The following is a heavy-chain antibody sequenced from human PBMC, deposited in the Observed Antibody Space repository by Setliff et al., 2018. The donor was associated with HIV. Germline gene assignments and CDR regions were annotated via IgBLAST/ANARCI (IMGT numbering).Heavy chain of an antibody. D-gene: IGHD6-6*01. V-gene: IGHV4-59*01. Sequence: PSETLSLTCTGSGGSISSYYWSWIRQSPGKGLEWLGYIYYSGSTNYNPSLKSRVTISVDTSKNQFSLTLNSVTAADTAVYYCARGPAGRLVFLSYWGQGTLVTVSS. CDR2: IYYSGST. CDR3: ARGPAGRLVFLSY. J-gene: IGHJ4*02. CDR1: GGSISSYY.